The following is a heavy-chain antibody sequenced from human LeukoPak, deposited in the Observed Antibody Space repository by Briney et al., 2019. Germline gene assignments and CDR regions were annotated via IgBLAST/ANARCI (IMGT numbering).Heavy chain of an antibody. CDR1: GLSFNSNS. Sequence: GGSLRLSCAASGLSFNSNSMNWVRQAPGRGLEWVSYISSSSSAIYYADSVRGRFTISRDNAKNSLYLQMNSLRAEDTAVYYCAKDRYSIWYLTIDHWGQGTLVTVSS. D-gene: IGHD6-13*01. CDR2: ISSSSSAI. V-gene: IGHV3-48*01. J-gene: IGHJ4*02. CDR3: AKDRYSIWYLTIDH.